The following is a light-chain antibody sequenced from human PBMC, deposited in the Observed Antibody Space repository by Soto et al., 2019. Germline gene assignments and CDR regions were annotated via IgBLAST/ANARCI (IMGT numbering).Light chain of an antibody. CDR1: QRISTN. V-gene: IGKV3D-15*01. Sequence: EIVMTQSQATLSVSPGESATLSCRASQRISTNLAWYQHKRGQAPRRLIYGASTRATGIPARFRGSGSETEFALNIASLASEDVAVYYCQHYNNWPAWTFGQGTKVDIK. J-gene: IGKJ1*01. CDR3: QHYNNWPAWT. CDR2: GAS.